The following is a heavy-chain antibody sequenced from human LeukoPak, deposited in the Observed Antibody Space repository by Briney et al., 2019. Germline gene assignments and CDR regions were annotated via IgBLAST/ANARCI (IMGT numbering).Heavy chain of an antibody. CDR2: ISSSSSNI. J-gene: IGHJ4*02. Sequence: GGSLRPSCAASGFTFSSYSMNWVRQAPGKGLEWVSSISSSSSNIYYADSVKGRFTISRDNPKNTLYLQMNSLRAEDTAVYYCATGYADYGGAADYWGQGTLVTVSS. V-gene: IGHV3-21*04. CDR1: GFTFSSYS. CDR3: ATGYADYGGAADY. D-gene: IGHD4-17*01.